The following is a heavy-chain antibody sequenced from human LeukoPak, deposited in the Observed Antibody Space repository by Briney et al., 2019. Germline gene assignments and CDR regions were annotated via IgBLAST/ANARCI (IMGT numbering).Heavy chain of an antibody. CDR2: ISGSGGST. CDR1: GFTVSSNY. V-gene: IGHV3-23*01. CDR3: AKVRGYRYGYDLDY. D-gene: IGHD5-18*01. J-gene: IGHJ4*02. Sequence: QAGGSLRLSCAASGFTVSSNYMSWVRQAPGKGLEWVSAISGSGGSTYYADSVKGRFTISRDNSKNTLYLQMNSLRAEDTAVYYCAKVRGYRYGYDLDYWGQGTLVTVSS.